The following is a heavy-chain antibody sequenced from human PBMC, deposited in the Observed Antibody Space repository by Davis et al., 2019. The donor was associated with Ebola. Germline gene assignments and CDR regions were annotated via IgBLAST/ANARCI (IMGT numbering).Heavy chain of an antibody. CDR3: VKERGDTYDFDY. J-gene: IGHJ4*02. D-gene: IGHD4-17*01. CDR2: VSRDGDQQ. V-gene: IGHV3-30*18. CDR1: GFTFSTYG. Sequence: GESLKISCAASGFTFSTYGMHWVRQAPGKGLEWVAIVSRDGDQQFYGDSVKGRFTISRDNSKNTLYLQLNSLRVEDTAVYYCVKERGDTYDFDYWGQGTLVTVSS.